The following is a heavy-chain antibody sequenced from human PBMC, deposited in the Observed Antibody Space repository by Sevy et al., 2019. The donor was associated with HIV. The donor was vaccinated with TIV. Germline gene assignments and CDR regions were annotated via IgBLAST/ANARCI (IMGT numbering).Heavy chain of an antibody. V-gene: IGHV3-23*01. CDR1: GFTFSSYA. Sequence: GESLKISCAASGFTFSSYAMSWVRQAPGKGLEWVSAISGSGGSTYYADSVKGRFTISRDNSKNTLYLQMNSLRAEDTAVYYCAKDFYPDYYDSSGFTSAGWFDPWGQGTLVTVSP. CDR2: ISGSGGST. CDR3: AKDFYPDYYDSSGFTSAGWFDP. D-gene: IGHD3-22*01. J-gene: IGHJ5*02.